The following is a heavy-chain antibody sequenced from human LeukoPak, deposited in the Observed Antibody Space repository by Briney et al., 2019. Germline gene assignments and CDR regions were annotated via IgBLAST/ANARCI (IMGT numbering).Heavy chain of an antibody. V-gene: IGHV1-2*02. J-gene: IGHJ6*03. CDR3: ARSAGHCSNGICFTDYYMDV. CDR1: GYSFSEHY. D-gene: IGHD2-8*01. Sequence: ASVKVSCKASGYSFSEHYIYWVRQAPGQGLEWVGRINCNSGDANSAQKFQGRVTMTRDTSVSTACMDLSSVTSDDTAVYFCARSAGHCSNGICFTDYYMDVWGRGTTVTVSS. CDR2: INCNSGDA.